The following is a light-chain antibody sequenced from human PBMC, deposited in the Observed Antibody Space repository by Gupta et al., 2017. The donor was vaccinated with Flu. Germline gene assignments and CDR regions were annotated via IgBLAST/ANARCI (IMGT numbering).Light chain of an antibody. CDR2: DAS. Sequence: PATLSLSPGEGATPSCRASQTVGRFLVWYQQKPGQAPRLLMSDASTRATGIPARFGGSGSGTDFTLTISSLEPEDLAVYFCQQCADWPMTFGQGTRLEIK. J-gene: IGKJ5*01. CDR3: QQCADWPMT. V-gene: IGKV3-11*01. CDR1: QTVGRF.